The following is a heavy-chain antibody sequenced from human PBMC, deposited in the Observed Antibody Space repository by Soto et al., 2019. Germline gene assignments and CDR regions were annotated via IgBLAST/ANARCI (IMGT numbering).Heavy chain of an antibody. CDR3: ARLEWELLYGFDY. CDR1: GGSISSYY. D-gene: IGHD1-26*01. J-gene: IGHJ4*02. V-gene: IGHV4-59*08. CDR2: IYYSGST. Sequence: SETLSLTCTVSGGSISSYYWSWIRQPPGKGLEWIGYIYYSGSTNYNPSLKSRVTISVDTSKNQFSLKLSSVTAADTAVYYCARLEWELLYGFDYWGQGNLVTVSS.